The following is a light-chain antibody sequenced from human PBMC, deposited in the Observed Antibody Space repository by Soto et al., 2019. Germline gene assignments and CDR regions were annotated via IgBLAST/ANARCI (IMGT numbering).Light chain of an antibody. CDR1: SSDVGGYNY. CDR3: SSYVGTNSYV. CDR2: EVS. Sequence: QSALTQPPSASGSPGQSVTISCTGTSSDVGGYNYVSWYQQHPGKAPKLMIYEVSKRPSGVPDRFSGSKSGNTASLTVSGLQVEDEADYYCSSYVGTNSYVFGTGTKVTVL. J-gene: IGLJ1*01. V-gene: IGLV2-8*01.